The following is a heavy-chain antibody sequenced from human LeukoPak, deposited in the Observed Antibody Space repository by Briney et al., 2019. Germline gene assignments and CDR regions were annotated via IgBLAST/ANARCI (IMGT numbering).Heavy chain of an antibody. CDR3: ARHHLGDYFDY. Sequence: SETLSLTCTVSSGSISSYYWSWIRQPPGKVREWIGYIYYSGSTNYNPSLKSRVTISVDTSKNQFSLKLSSVTAADRAIYYCARHHLGDYFDYWGQGTLVTVSS. CDR1: SGSISSYY. CDR2: IYYSGST. J-gene: IGHJ4*02. V-gene: IGHV4-59*08.